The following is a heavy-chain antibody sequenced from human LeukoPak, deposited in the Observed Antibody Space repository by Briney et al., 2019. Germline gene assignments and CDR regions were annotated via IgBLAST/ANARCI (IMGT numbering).Heavy chain of an antibody. Sequence: SGPTLVNPTQTLTLTCTFSGFSLSTSGMCVSWIRQPPGKALEWLARIDWDDDKYYSTSLKTRLTISKDTSKNQVVLTMTNMDPVDTATYYCARSHLWFGELLGFGYWGQGTLVTVSS. CDR3: ARSHLWFGELLGFGY. V-gene: IGHV2-70*11. D-gene: IGHD3-10*01. CDR1: GFSLSTSGMC. J-gene: IGHJ4*02. CDR2: IDWDDDK.